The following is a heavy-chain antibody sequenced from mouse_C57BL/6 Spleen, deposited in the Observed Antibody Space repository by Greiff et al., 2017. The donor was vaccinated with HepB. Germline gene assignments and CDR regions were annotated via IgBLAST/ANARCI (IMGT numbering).Heavy chain of an antibody. CDR1: GYSITSDY. V-gene: IGHV3-8*01. D-gene: IGHD4-1*01. J-gene: IGHJ2*01. CDR3: ARYQELGRGYFDY. CDR2: ISYSGST. Sequence: EVKVVESGPGLAKPSQTLSLTCSVTGYSITSDYWNWIRKFPGNKLEYMGYISYSGSTYYNPSLKSQISITRDTSKNQYYLQLNSVTTEDTATYYCARYQELGRGYFDYWGQGTTLTVSS.